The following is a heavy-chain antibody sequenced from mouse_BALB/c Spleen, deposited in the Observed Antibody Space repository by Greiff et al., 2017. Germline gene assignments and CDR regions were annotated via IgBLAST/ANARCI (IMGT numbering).Heavy chain of an antibody. CDR1: GYAFSSYW. Sequence: QVQLKESGAELVRPGSSVKISCKASGYAFSSYWMNWVKQRPGQGLEWIGQIYPGDGDTNYNGKFKGKATLTADKSSSTAYMQLSSLTSEDSAVYFCARWGLRLYWYFDVWGAGTTVTVSS. CDR3: ARWGLRLYWYFDV. D-gene: IGHD2-2*01. J-gene: IGHJ1*01. CDR2: IYPGDGDT. V-gene: IGHV1-80*01.